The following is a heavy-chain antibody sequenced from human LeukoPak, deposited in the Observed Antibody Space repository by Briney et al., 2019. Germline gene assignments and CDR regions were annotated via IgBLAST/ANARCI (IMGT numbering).Heavy chain of an antibody. CDR3: ARNSRYSSSWYFGNFDY. J-gene: IGHJ4*02. V-gene: IGHV1-69*06. CDR2: IIPIFGTA. Sequence: ASVKVSCKASGGTFSSYAISWVRQAPGQGLEWMGGIIPIFGTANYAQKFQGRVTITADKSTSTAYMELSSLRPEDTAVYYCARNSRYSSSWYFGNFDYWGQGTLVTVSS. D-gene: IGHD6-13*01. CDR1: GGTFSSYA.